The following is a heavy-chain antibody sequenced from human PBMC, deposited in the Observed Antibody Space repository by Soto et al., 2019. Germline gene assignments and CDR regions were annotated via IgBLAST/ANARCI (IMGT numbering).Heavy chain of an antibody. V-gene: IGHV4-59*01. Sequence: KPSETLSLTCTVSGCSISSYYWSWIRQPPGKGLEWMGYIYYSGSTNYNPSLKSRVTISVDTSKNQFSLKLSSVTAADTAVYYCERGDSSGYYYYYYGMDVWGQGTTVTAP. CDR2: IYYSGST. CDR1: GCSISSYY. D-gene: IGHD3-22*01. CDR3: ERGDSSGYYYYYYGMDV. J-gene: IGHJ6*02.